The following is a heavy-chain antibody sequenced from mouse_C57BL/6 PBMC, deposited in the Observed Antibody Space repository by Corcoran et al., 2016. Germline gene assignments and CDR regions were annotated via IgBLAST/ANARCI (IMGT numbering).Heavy chain of an antibody. CDR2: TYPGSGNP. D-gene: IGHD1-1*01. CDR1: GYTFTDYY. Sequence: QIQLQQSGPELVKPGASVKISCKASGYTFTDYYINWVKQRPGQGLEWIGWTYPGSGNPKYNEKFKGKATLTVETSSSKAYMQLSSLTSEDSAVYFCARFDYYGSSHYYAMDYWGQGPSVTVSS. CDR3: ARFDYYGSSHYYAMDY. V-gene: IGHV1-84*01. J-gene: IGHJ4*01.